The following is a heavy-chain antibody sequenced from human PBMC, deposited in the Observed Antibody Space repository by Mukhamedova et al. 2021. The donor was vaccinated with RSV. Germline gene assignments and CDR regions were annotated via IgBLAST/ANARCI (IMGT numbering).Heavy chain of an antibody. D-gene: IGHD6-19*01. V-gene: IGHV3-21*01. Sequence: VSCISSTSTYIFYPDSVKGRFTISRDNAKNSLYLQMDSLRAEDTAVYYCARIDTSGWYVDYWGQGTLVTVPS. CDR3: ARIDTSGWYVDY. J-gene: IGHJ4*02. CDR2: ISSTSTYI.